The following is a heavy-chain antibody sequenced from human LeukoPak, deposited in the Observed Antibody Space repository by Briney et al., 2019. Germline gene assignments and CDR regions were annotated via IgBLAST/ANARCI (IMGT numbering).Heavy chain of an antibody. CDR3: ASATVTMDYYYYYMDV. V-gene: IGHV3-23*01. CDR2: ISGSGGST. J-gene: IGHJ6*03. D-gene: IGHD4-17*01. Sequence: GGTLRLSCAASGFTFSSYGMSWVRQAPGKGLEWVSAISGSGGSTYYADSVKGRFTISRDNSKNTLYLQMNSLRAGDTAVYYCASATVTMDYYYYYMDVWGKGTTVTISS. CDR1: GFTFSSYG.